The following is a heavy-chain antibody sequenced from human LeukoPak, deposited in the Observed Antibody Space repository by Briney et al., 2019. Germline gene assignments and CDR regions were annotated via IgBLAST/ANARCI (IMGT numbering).Heavy chain of an antibody. D-gene: IGHD3-22*01. V-gene: IGHV3-7*03. CDR1: GFTFSSYW. Sequence: GGSLRLSCAASGFTFSSYWMSWVRQAPGKGLEWVANIKQDGSEKYYVDSVKGRFTISRDNAKNSLYLQMNSLRAEDTALYYCAKTRSGSGSYLNSYILDYWGQGTLVTVSS. CDR3: AKTRSGSGSYLNSYILDY. CDR2: IKQDGSEK. J-gene: IGHJ4*02.